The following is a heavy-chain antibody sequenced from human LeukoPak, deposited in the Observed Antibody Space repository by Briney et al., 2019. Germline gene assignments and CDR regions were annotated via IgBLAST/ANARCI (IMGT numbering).Heavy chain of an antibody. Sequence: GRSLRLSCAASGFTFRSYGMHWVRQAPGKGLEWVAVISSDGSGKHYADSVKGRFTISRDNSKNTLYLQMNSLRAEDTALYYCARAAYGSGSYYFDYWGQGTLVTVSS. CDR1: GFTFRSYG. J-gene: IGHJ4*02. D-gene: IGHD3-10*01. CDR2: ISSDGSGK. V-gene: IGHV3-30*03. CDR3: ARAAYGSGSYYFDY.